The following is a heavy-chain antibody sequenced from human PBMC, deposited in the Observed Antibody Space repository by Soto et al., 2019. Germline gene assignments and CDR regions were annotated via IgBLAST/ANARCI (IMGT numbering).Heavy chain of an antibody. CDR2: IYPSDSDT. D-gene: IGHD3-3*01. CDR1: GYNFAGYW. Sequence: GESLKISCKGSGYNFAGYWIAWVRQMPGKGLELMGIIYPSDSDTRYRPSFQGQVTISADKSISSAYLQWSSLRASDTAMYYCARGGVSTRTFDYWGEGPPVPVSS. V-gene: IGHV5-51*01. J-gene: IGHJ4*02. CDR3: ARGGVSTRTFDY.